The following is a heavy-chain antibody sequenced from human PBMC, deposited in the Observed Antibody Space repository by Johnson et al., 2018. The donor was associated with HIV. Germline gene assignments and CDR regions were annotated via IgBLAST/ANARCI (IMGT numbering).Heavy chain of an antibody. Sequence: NCVRQAPGNGLELVGQVNPNGGNTYLKDSVKDRFNTSRDNAKNTLHLQKNSLKTEDTALYYGARDPPPRSSGSDAVDIWGQGTMVTVSS. CDR3: ARDPPPRSSGSDAVDI. D-gene: IGHD6-19*01. CDR2: VNPNGGNT. J-gene: IGHJ3*02. V-gene: IGHV3-25*04.